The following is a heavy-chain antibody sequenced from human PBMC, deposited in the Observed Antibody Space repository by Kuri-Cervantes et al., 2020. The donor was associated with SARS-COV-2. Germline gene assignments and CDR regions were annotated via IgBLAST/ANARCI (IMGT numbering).Heavy chain of an antibody. CDR1: GGSFSGYY. V-gene: IGHV4-34*01. D-gene: IGHD3-22*01. Sequence: ESLKISCAVYGGSFSGYYWSWIRQPPGKGLEWIGEINHSGSTNYNPSLKSRVTISVDTSKNQFSLKLSPVTAADTAVYYCARGPWMYYYDSSGYPPFDYWGQGTLVTVSS. J-gene: IGHJ4*02. CDR2: INHSGST. CDR3: ARGPWMYYYDSSGYPPFDY.